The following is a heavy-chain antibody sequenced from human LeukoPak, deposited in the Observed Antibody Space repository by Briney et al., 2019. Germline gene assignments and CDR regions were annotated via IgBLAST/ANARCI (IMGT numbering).Heavy chain of an antibody. CDR1: GFTFSSYA. Sequence: GGSLRLSCAASGFTFSSYAMHWVRQAPGKGLEWVAVISYDGGNKYYADSVKGRFTISRDNSKNTLYLQMNSLRAEDTAVYYCARDSTGIGVFDYWGQGTLVTVSS. CDR2: ISYDGGNK. CDR3: ARDSTGIGVFDY. J-gene: IGHJ4*02. D-gene: IGHD3-10*01. V-gene: IGHV3-30-3*01.